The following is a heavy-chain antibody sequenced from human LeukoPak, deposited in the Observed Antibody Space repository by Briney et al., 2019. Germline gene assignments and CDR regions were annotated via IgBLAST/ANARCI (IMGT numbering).Heavy chain of an antibody. Sequence: GGSLRLSCAASGFTFSTYAMSWVRQAPGKGLDWVSGIIGSGGSTDYADSVKGRFTISRDNSKNTLYLQMNSLRAEDTAVYYCAKAELLWFGEYTEYFQHWGQGTLVTVSS. V-gene: IGHV3-23*01. CDR3: AKAELLWFGEYTEYFQH. D-gene: IGHD3-10*01. J-gene: IGHJ1*01. CDR1: GFTFSTYA. CDR2: IIGSGGST.